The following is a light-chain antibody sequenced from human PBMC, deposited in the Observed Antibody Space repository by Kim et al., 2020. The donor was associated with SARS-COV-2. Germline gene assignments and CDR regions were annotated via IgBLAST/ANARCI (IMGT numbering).Light chain of an antibody. CDR3: QAWDSSTFYVV. Sequence: SYELTQPPSVSVSPGQTASITCSGDKLGDKYACWYQQKPDQSPVLVIYQDTKRPSGIPERFSGSNSGNTATLTISGTQAMDEADYYCQAWDSSTFYVVFGGGTKLTVL. J-gene: IGLJ2*01. V-gene: IGLV3-1*01. CDR2: QDT. CDR1: KLGDKY.